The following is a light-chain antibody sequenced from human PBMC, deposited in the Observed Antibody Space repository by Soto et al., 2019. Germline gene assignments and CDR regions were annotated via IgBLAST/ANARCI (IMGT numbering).Light chain of an antibody. J-gene: IGLJ1*01. CDR3: QSYDRSLSGTV. Sequence: QSVLTQPPSVSGAPGQRVTISCTGSSSNIGAGYDVHWYQHQPGTAPKLLIYGGSSRPSGVPDRFSGSKSGTSASLAITGLHAEDEADYYCQSYDRSLSGTVFGTGTKVTVL. V-gene: IGLV1-40*01. CDR2: GGS. CDR1: SSNIGAGYD.